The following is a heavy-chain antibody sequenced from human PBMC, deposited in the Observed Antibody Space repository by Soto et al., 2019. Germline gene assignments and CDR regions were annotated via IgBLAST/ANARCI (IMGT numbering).Heavy chain of an antibody. CDR1: GFTFSTYA. CDR2: ISGSGKDA. D-gene: IGHD3-22*01. J-gene: IGHJ4*02. CDR3: AKGKDYFDSSGYSYFDS. V-gene: IGHV3-23*01. Sequence: GGSLRLSCSASGFTFSTYAMNWVRQAPGKGLEWVSAISGSGKDASYADSVKGRFTLSRDNSRNTLYLQMNRLRVEDTALYLCAKGKDYFDSSGYSYFDSWGQGTLVTVSS.